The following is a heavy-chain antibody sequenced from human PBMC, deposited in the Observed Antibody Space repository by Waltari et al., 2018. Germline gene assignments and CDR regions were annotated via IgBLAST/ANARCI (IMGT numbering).Heavy chain of an antibody. Sequence: EVQLVESGGGLVQPGGSLRLSCAASGFTFSSYWMSWVRQAPGKGLEWVANIKPDGSEEYSVDSVKGRFTISRDNAKNSLYLQMNSLRAEDTAVYYCAREDGIRTVDYWGQGTLVTVSS. CDR3: AREDGIRTVDY. CDR2: IKPDGSEE. CDR1: GFTFSSYW. J-gene: IGHJ4*02. V-gene: IGHV3-7*01. D-gene: IGHD1-20*01.